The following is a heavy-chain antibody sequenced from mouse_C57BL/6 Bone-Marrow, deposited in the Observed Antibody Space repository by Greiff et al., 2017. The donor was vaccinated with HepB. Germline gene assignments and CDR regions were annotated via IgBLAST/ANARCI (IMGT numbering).Heavy chain of an antibody. D-gene: IGHD2-1*01. CDR1: GFSLSTFGMG. CDR3: ARIADGNYVGNSAMDY. CDR2: IWWDDDK. J-gene: IGHJ4*01. V-gene: IGHV8-8*01. Sequence: QVTLKVSGPGILQPSQTLSLTCSFSGFSLSTFGMGVGWIRQPSGKGLEWLAHIWWDDDKYYNPTLKSRLTISKDTSKNQVFLKIANVDTADTATDYWARIADGNYVGNSAMDYWGQGTSVTVSS.